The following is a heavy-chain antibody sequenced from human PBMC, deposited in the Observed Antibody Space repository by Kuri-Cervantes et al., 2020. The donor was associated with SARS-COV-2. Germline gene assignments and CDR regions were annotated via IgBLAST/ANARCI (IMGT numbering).Heavy chain of an antibody. CDR2: ISYDGSNK. V-gene: IGHV3-30*04. CDR3: ARDWRPYGSGWFDP. CDR1: GFTFSSYA. D-gene: IGHD6-19*01. J-gene: IGHJ5*02. Sequence: GESLKISCAASGFTFSSYAMHWVRQAPGKGLEWVAVISYDGSNKYYADSVKGRFTISRDNSKNTLYLQMNSLRAEDTAVYYCARDWRPYGSGWFDPWGQGTLVTVSS.